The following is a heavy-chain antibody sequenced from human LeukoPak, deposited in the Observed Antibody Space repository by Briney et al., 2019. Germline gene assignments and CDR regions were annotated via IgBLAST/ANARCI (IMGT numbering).Heavy chain of an antibody. CDR3: ARIAARGFDY. CDR1: GYTFPSYF. CDR2: INPTGGST. V-gene: IGHV1-46*01. Sequence: ASVKVSCKASGYTFPSYFMHWVRQAPGQGLEWMGIINPTGGSTTYAQKFQGRVTMTRDTSTSTVYMELSSLRSDDTAVYYCARIAARGFDYWGQGTMVPVSS. J-gene: IGHJ4*02. D-gene: IGHD6-6*01.